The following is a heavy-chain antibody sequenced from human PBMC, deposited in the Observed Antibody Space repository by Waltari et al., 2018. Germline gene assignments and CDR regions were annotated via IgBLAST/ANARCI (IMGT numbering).Heavy chain of an antibody. CDR2: ITSDGRST. J-gene: IGHJ6*02. Sequence: WVCWDGQVPGKGRVWVSTITSDGRSTRYADSVKGRFTISRDNAKNTLYLQTNSLRAEDTAVYYCASHRPGGYGMDVWGHGTTVTVSS. D-gene: IGHD2-15*01. CDR3: ASHRPGGYGMDV. V-gene: IGHV3-74*01. CDR1: W.